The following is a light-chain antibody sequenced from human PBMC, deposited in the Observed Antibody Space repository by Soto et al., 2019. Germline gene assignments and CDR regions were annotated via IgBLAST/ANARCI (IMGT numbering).Light chain of an antibody. Sequence: QLVLTQSPSASASLGASVKLTCTLSSGHSSYAIAWHQQQPEKGPRNLMKLNSDGSHSKGDGIPDRFSGSSSGAERYRTISSLLSEDEADYYCQTWGTGIVVFGGGTKLTVL. CDR2: LNSDGSH. J-gene: IGLJ2*01. V-gene: IGLV4-69*01. CDR1: SGHSSYA. CDR3: QTWGTGIVV.